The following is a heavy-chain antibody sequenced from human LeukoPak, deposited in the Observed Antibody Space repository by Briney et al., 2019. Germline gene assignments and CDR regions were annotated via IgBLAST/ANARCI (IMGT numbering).Heavy chain of an antibody. Sequence: ASVKVSCKASGYTFTSNYIHWVRQAPGQGLEWMGMIYPRDGSTSYAQKFQGRVTVTRDTSTSTVHMELSGLRSDDTAVYYCARRLGGSYYYWFDPWGQGTLVTVSS. CDR2: IYPRDGST. J-gene: IGHJ5*02. CDR1: GYTFTSNY. V-gene: IGHV1-46*01. CDR3: ARRLGGSYYYWFDP. D-gene: IGHD1-26*01.